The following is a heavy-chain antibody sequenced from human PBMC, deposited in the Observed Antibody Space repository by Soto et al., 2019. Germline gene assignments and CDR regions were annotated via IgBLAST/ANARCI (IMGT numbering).Heavy chain of an antibody. V-gene: IGHV3-23*01. CDR3: AKSGYYDYYCYYMDV. Sequence: GGSLRLSCAASGFSFSASWMAWVRQAPGKGLEWVSSISDNGGSTYYADSVKGRFTISRDSSRSTLYLQMHSLRADDTAVYYCAKSGYYDYYCYYMDVWGKGTTVTVSS. D-gene: IGHD3-3*01. J-gene: IGHJ6*03. CDR2: ISDNGGST. CDR1: GFSFSASW.